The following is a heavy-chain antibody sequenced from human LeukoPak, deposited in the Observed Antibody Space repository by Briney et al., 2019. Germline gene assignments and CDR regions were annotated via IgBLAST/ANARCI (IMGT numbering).Heavy chain of an antibody. J-gene: IGHJ5*02. D-gene: IGHD3-10*01. CDR1: GFTFVDYG. CDR3: AKAYGSGAYWHFDH. V-gene: IGHV3-43D*03. CDR2: ISWDGSNT. Sequence: PGGSLRLSCIASGFTFVDYGMHWVRQAPGKGLEWVSLISWDGSNTYYADSVKGRFSISRDSRKNSLYLQMNSLRPEDTAFYYCAKAYGSGAYWHFDHWGQGTLVTVSS.